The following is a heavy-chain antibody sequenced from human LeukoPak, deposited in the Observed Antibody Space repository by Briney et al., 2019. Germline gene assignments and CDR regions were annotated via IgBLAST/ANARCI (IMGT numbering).Heavy chain of an antibody. D-gene: IGHD2-2*01. V-gene: IGHV4-39*01. J-gene: IGHJ4*02. CDR1: GGSISSSSYY. CDR3: ARGVVGGSSGFDY. Sequence: SETLSLTCTVSGGSISSSSYYWGWIRQPPGKGLEWIGSIYYSGSTYYNPSLKSRVTISVDTSKNQFSLKLSSVTAADTAVYYCARGVVGGSSGFDYWGQGTLVTVSS. CDR2: IYYSGST.